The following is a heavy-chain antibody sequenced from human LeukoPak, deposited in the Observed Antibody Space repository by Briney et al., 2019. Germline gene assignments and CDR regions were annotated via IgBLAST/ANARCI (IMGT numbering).Heavy chain of an antibody. CDR3: ARGIRRYSYGYWFDP. D-gene: IGHD5-18*01. J-gene: IGHJ5*02. CDR2: INWNGGST. CDR1: GFTFSSYW. V-gene: IGHV3-20*01. Sequence: GGSLRLSYAVSGFTFSSYWMHWVRQAPGKGLVWVTGINWNGGSTGYADSVKSRFTISRDNAKNSLYLQMNSLRAEDTALYHCARGIRRYSYGYWFDPWGQGTLVTVSS.